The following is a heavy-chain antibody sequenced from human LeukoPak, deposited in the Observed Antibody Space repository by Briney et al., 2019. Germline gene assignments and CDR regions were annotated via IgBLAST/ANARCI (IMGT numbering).Heavy chain of an antibody. Sequence: SETLSLTCTVSGGSISSCGYYWSWIRQHPGKGLEGIGYIYYSGSTYYNPSLKSRVTISVETSKNQFSLKLSSVTAADTAVYYCARLQMTTVTFDYWGQGTLVTVSS. CDR2: IYYSGST. CDR1: GGSISSCGYY. D-gene: IGHD4-17*01. J-gene: IGHJ4*02. V-gene: IGHV4-31*03. CDR3: ARLQMTTVTFDY.